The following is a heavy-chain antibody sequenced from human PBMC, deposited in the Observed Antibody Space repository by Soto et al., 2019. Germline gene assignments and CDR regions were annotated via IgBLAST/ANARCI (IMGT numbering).Heavy chain of an antibody. CDR3: ARGLSDYYDNSANYLLEY. D-gene: IGHD3-22*01. CDR2: IRTYNGNT. CDR1: GYTFITYG. J-gene: IGHJ4*02. V-gene: IGHV1-18*01. Sequence: QVQPVQSGAEANKTGASVKVSCKASGYTFITYGVSWVRQAPGQGLDWLGWIRTYNGNTRYADRRQGRVTMTSDTTTNTAYLELSILRSHDTVVYYGARGLSDYYDNSANYLLEYLGQGTLVTVSS.